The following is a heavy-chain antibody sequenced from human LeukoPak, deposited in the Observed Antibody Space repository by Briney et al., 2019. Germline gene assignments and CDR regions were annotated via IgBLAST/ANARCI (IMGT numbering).Heavy chain of an antibody. CDR2: IYTSGST. Sequence: SETLSLTCTVSGGSISSYYWSWIRQPAGKGLEWIGRIYTSGSTNYNPSLKSRVTISVDTSKNQFSLKLSSVTAADTAVYYCAREPLTTTRRTGWFDPWGQGTLVTVSS. V-gene: IGHV4-4*07. CDR1: GGSISSYY. J-gene: IGHJ5*02. CDR3: AREPLTTTRRTGWFDP. D-gene: IGHD3-22*01.